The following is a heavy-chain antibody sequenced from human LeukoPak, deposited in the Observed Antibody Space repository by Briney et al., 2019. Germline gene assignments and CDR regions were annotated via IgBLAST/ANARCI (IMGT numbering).Heavy chain of an antibody. CDR2: IIPIFGTA. V-gene: IGHV1-69*05. J-gene: IGHJ6*03. Sequence: ASVKVSCKASGATFISYAISWVRQAPGQGLEWMGRIIPIFGTANYAQKFQGRVTITTDESTSTAYMELSSLRSEDTAVYYCARGRNFNYYDSSNYMDVWGKGTTVTVSS. D-gene: IGHD3-22*01. CDR3: ARGRNFNYYDSSNYMDV. CDR1: GATFISYA.